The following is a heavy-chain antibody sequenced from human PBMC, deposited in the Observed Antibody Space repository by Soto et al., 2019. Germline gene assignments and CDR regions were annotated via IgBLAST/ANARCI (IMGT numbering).Heavy chain of an antibody. D-gene: IGHD1-26*01. CDR1: GGTFSSYA. CDR2: IIPIFGTA. Sequence: GASVKVSCKASGGTFSSYAISWVRQAPGQGLEWMGGIIPIFGTANYAQKFQGRVTITADESTSTAYMELSSLRSEDTAEYYCARDRPDPQWELPPPGYYYGMDVWGQGTTVTVSS. J-gene: IGHJ6*02. CDR3: ARDRPDPQWELPPPGYYYGMDV. V-gene: IGHV1-69*13.